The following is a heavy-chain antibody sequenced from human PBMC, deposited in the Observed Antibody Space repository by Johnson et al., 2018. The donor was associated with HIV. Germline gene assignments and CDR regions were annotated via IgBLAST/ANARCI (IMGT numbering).Heavy chain of an antibody. Sequence: EVQLVESGGGLVQPGGSLRLSCAASGFTFSSYWMSWVRQAPGKGLEWVANIKQDGSEKYYVDSVKGRFTISRDNAKNSLYLQMNSLRAEDTAVYYCARVGGSYGDAFDIWGQGTMVTVSS. D-gene: IGHD1-26*01. CDR3: ARVGGSYGDAFDI. CDR1: GFTFSSYW. J-gene: IGHJ3*02. CDR2: IKQDGSEK. V-gene: IGHV3-7*01.